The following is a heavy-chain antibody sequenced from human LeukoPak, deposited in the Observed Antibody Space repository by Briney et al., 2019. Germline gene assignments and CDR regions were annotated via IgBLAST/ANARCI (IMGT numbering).Heavy chain of an antibody. V-gene: IGHV3-30*02. J-gene: IGHJ5*02. Sequence: GGSLRLSCAASGFTFSSYGMHWVRQAPGKGLEWVAFIRYDGSNKYYADSVKGRFTISRDNSKNTLYLQMNSLRAEDTAVYYCAKDPEQYQLLSFPGSANWFDPWGQGTLVTVSS. CDR1: GFTFSSYG. CDR3: AKDPEQYQLLSFPGSANWFDP. D-gene: IGHD2-2*01. CDR2: IRYDGSNK.